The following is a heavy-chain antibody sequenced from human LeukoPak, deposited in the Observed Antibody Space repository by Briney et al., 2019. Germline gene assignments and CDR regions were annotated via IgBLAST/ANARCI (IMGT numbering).Heavy chain of an antibody. V-gene: IGHV1-46*01. CDR3: ARDWRITVEHLNNGVCHPFRY. Sequence: GASVKVSCKASGYTFTSYYMHWVRQAPGQGLEWMGIINPSGGSTSYAQKFQGRVTMTRDTSTSTVYMELSSLRSEDTAVYYCARDWRITVEHLNNGVCHPFRYWGQGTLVTVSS. CDR2: INPSGGST. CDR1: GYTFTSYY. J-gene: IGHJ4*02. D-gene: IGHD2-8*01.